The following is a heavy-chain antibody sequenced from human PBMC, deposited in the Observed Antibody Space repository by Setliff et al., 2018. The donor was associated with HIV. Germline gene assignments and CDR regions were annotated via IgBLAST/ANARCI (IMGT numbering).Heavy chain of an antibody. CDR3: ARKSMVTTEPLRY. CDR2: IYTTGVT. Sequence: LSLTCSVSGASMSSGRFSWNWIRQPAGKGLQWIGHIYTTGVTDYNPSLKSRVTISLDTSKNQISLNLTSVTGADTAVYYCARKSMVTTEPLRYWGQGTLVTSPQ. CDR1: GASMSSGRFS. D-gene: IGHD4-17*01. J-gene: IGHJ4*02. V-gene: IGHV4-61*09.